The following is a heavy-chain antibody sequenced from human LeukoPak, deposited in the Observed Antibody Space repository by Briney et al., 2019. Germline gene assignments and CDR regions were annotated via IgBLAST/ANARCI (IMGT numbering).Heavy chain of an antibody. D-gene: IGHD3-3*01. Sequence: PGGSLRLSCAASGFTFSSYWMSWVRQAPGKGLEWVANIKQDGSEKYYVDSVKGRFTISRDNAKNSLYLQMNSLRAEDTAVYYCARVSSRFLEWLPYFDYWGQGTLVTVSS. CDR3: ARVSSRFLEWLPYFDY. V-gene: IGHV3-7*01. CDR1: GFTFSSYW. J-gene: IGHJ4*02. CDR2: IKQDGSEK.